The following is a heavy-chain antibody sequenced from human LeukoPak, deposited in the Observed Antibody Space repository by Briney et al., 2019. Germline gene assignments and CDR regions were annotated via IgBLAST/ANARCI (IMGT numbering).Heavy chain of an antibody. CDR1: GFTFSSYA. J-gene: IGHJ5*02. V-gene: IGHV3-23*01. Sequence: GGSLRLSCAASGFTFSSYAMSWVRQAPGKGLEWVSAISGSGGSTYYADSVKGRFTISRDNSKNTLYLQMNSLRAEDTAVYYCAERAHGYQLLYELWFEPWGQGTLVTVS. CDR2: ISGSGGST. D-gene: IGHD2-2*02. CDR3: AERAHGYQLLYELWFEP.